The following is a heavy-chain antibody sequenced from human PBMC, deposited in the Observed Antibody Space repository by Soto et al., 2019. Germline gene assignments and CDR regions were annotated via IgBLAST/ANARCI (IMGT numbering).Heavy chain of an antibody. Sequence: ASVKVSCKSSGYTFTSYAVHWVRQAPGQRLEWMAWINAGNGNRKYSQKFQGRVTITRDTAASTAYLELSSLRSEDTAVYFCAREFSLEVSSGYSDYYYYGMDVWGQGTTVTVSS. J-gene: IGHJ6*02. CDR2: INAGNGNR. V-gene: IGHV1-3*01. CDR1: GYTFTSYA. D-gene: IGHD3-22*01. CDR3: AREFSLEVSSGYSDYYYYGMDV.